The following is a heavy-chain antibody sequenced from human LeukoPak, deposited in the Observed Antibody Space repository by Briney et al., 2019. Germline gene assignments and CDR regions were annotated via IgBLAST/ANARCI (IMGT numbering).Heavy chain of an antibody. J-gene: IGHJ6*03. CDR1: GGSFSGYY. Sequence: PSETLSLTCAVYGGSFSGYYWSWIRQPPGKGLEWIGEINHSGSTNYNPSLKSRVTISADTSKNQFSLKLSSVTAADTAVYYCARRGKMVQPTYYYYMDVWGKGTTVTVSS. D-gene: IGHD3-10*01. V-gene: IGHV4-34*01. CDR2: INHSGST. CDR3: ARRGKMVQPTYYYYMDV.